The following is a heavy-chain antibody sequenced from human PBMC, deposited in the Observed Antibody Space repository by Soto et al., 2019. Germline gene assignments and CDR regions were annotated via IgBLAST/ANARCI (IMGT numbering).Heavy chain of an antibody. CDR3: ARAGTGPLPLAGSINTKKNWFDP. Sequence: SSVKVACKSSGYSFTGYYMHGVRPAPGQGLEWMGWINPNSGGTYYARKFQGRVTMTRHTSISTAYVELSRLTSDDTAVYYCARAGTGPLPLAGSINTKKNWFDPWGKGTMVTVSS. J-gene: IGHJ5*02. D-gene: IGHD6-13*01. CDR1: GYSFTGYY. CDR2: INPNSGGT. V-gene: IGHV1-2*02.